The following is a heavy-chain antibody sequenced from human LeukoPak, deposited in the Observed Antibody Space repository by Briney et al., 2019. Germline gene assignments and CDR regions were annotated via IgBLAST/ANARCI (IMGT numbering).Heavy chain of an antibody. V-gene: IGHV3-23*01. J-gene: IGHJ3*02. CDR2: ISGSGGST. D-gene: IGHD3-3*01. Sequence: PGGSLRLSCAASGSGFTFSDHYIDWVRQAPGKGLEWVSAISGSGGSTYYADSVKGRFTISRDNSKNTLYLQMNSLRAEDTAVYYCAKSQRLRFLEWSPQLAFDIWGQGTMVTVSS. CDR3: AKSQRLRFLEWSPQLAFDI. CDR1: GSGFTFSDHY.